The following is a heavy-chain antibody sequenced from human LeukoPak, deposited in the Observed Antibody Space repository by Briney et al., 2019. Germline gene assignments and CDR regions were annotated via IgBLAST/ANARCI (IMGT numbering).Heavy chain of an antibody. CDR1: GYTFTSYD. V-gene: IGHV1-8*01. Sequence: ASVKVSCKASGYTFTSYDINWVRQATGQGLEWMGWMNPNSGNTGYAQKFQGRVTMTRNTSISTAYMELSSLRSEDTALDYCGXXGSGELLSVFDYWGQGTLVTVSS. J-gene: IGHJ4*02. CDR3: GXXGSGELLSVFDY. D-gene: IGHD1-26*01. CDR2: MNPNSGNT.